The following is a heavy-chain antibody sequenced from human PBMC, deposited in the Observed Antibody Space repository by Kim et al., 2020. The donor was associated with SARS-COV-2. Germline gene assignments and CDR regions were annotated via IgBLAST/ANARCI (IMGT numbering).Heavy chain of an antibody. V-gene: IGHV1-18*01. Sequence: ASVKVSCKASGYTFDSFGISWVRQAPGQGLEWMGWISAYNGNTNYAQNLQGRITMTRDTSTSTAYMELRSLRPDDTAVYYCSYSSNFDYWGQGTLVTVS. J-gene: IGHJ4*02. D-gene: IGHD1-26*01. CDR3: SYSSNFDY. CDR1: GYTFDSFG. CDR2: ISAYNGNT.